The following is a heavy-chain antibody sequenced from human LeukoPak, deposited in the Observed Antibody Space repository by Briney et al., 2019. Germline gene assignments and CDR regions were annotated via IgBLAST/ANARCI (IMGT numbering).Heavy chain of an antibody. CDR2: INHSGST. D-gene: IGHD2-15*01. CDR1: GGSFSGYY. CDR3: ARGFRVAATRGLDY. Sequence: PSETLSLTCAVYGGSFSGYYWSWIRQPPGKGLEWIGEINHSGSTNYNPSLTSRVTISVDTSKTQFSLKLSSVTAADTAVYYCARGFRVAATRGLDYWGQGTLVTVSS. V-gene: IGHV4-34*01. J-gene: IGHJ4*02.